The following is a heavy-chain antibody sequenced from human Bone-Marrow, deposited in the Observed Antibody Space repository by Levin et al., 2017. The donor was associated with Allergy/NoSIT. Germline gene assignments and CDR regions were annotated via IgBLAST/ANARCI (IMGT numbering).Heavy chain of an antibody. V-gene: IGHV3-23*01. D-gene: IGHD2-15*01. J-gene: IGHJ5*02. CDR3: AKAYFSGGTGPNWFGP. CDR1: GFTFSTHV. CDR2: ISASGGST. Sequence: QAGGSLRLSCAASGFTFSTHVMNWVRQAPGKGLEWVSAISASGGSTYYADSVKGRFTISRDNSKYTLDLQMNSLRAEDTAVYYCAKAYFSGGTGPNWFGPWGQGTLVTVSS.